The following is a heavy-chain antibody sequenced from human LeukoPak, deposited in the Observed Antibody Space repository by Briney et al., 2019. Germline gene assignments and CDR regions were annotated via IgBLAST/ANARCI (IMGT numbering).Heavy chain of an antibody. D-gene: IGHD4-23*01. CDR2: FSNSGET. V-gene: IGHV3-23*01. J-gene: IGHJ4*02. CDR1: GFTFSTYA. CDR3: AKDLRLSVGTSPFDY. Sequence: GGSLRLSCAASGFTFSTYAMAWVRQAPGKGLEWVSAFSNSGETHYADSVKGRFTISRDNSKNTLYLQMNSLRADDTALYYCAKDLRLSVGTSPFDYWGQGTLVTVSS.